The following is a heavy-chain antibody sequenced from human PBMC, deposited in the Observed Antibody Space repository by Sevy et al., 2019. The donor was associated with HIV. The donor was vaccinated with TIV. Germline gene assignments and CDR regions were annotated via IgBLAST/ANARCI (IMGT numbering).Heavy chain of an antibody. J-gene: IGHJ4*02. CDR1: GFTFSDFR. V-gene: IGHV3-30*03. CDR3: ARDRGEILSSAFDY. Sequence: GGSLRLSCAASGFTFSDFRMHWVRQAPGKGLEWVAVISHDGRNNKYNVASVKGRFTISRDNSKKTLYLQMNSLSAEDTAIYYCARDRGEILSSAFDYWGQGTLVTVSS. D-gene: IGHD3-16*01. CDR2: ISHDGRNNK.